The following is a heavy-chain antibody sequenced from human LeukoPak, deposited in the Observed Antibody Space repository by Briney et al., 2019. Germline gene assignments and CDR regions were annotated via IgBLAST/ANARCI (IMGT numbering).Heavy chain of an antibody. J-gene: IGHJ4*02. D-gene: IGHD2-8*02. CDR1: GGSIKSDNW. CDR2: IYHSGST. Sequence: SGTLSLTCAVSGGSIKSDNWWSWVRQPPGKGLEWIGEIYHSGSTNYNPSLESRVTVSVDKSKNQFSLDLSSVTAADTAVYYCARAPFTDYFDYWGQGTLVTVSS. CDR3: ARAPFTDYFDY. V-gene: IGHV4-4*02.